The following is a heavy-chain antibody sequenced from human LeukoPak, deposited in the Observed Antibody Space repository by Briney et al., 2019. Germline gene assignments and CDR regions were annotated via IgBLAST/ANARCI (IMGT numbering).Heavy chain of an antibody. V-gene: IGHV3-21*01. Sequence: GGSLRLSCEVSGITFSNFAMNWVRQAPGQGLEWVSSISSRGTYIYYAESVKVRFTISRDNAKNSLFLDMDSLRAEDTAVYYCAPPGADSGLPLDVWGNGTAVTVSS. CDR3: APPGADSGLPLDV. J-gene: IGHJ6*04. CDR2: ISSRGTYI. CDR1: GITFSNFA. D-gene: IGHD4-17*01.